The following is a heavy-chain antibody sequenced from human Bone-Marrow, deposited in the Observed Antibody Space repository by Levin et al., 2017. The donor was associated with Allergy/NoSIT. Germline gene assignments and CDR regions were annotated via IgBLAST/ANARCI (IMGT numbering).Heavy chain of an antibody. J-gene: IGHJ5*02. CDR2: IIPMFGIG. CDR1: GGTFRSDG. D-gene: IGHD2/OR15-2a*01. V-gene: IGHV1-69*01. CDR3: ARQYCTTTTCYDDVWFDA. Sequence: KISCKAFGGTFRSDGINWVRQAPRQGLEWMGGIIPMFGIGNYGQKFQGRVTITADESTNTAYMELSSLRSEDTAVYYCARQYCTTTTCYDDVWFDAWGQGTLVAVSS.